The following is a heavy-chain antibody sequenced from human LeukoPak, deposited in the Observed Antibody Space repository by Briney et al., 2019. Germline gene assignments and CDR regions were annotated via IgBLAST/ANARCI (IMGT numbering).Heavy chain of an antibody. Sequence: GGSLRLSCAASGFTFSSYAMSWVRQAPGKGLEWVSAISGSGGSTYYADSVKGRFTISRDNSKNALYLQMNSLRAEDTAVYYCAKRWYSSGWYSNYFDYWGQGTLVTVSS. CDR3: AKRWYSSGWYSNYFDY. CDR2: ISGSGGST. V-gene: IGHV3-23*01. J-gene: IGHJ4*02. CDR1: GFTFSSYA. D-gene: IGHD6-19*01.